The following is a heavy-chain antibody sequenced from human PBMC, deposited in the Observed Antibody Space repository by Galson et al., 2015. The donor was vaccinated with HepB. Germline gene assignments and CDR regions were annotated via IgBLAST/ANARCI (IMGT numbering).Heavy chain of an antibody. CDR2: ISYDAIKK. J-gene: IGHJ4*02. D-gene: IGHD3/OR15-3a*01. Sequence: SLRLSCAASAFTFSSYPMHWARQAPGKGLEWVAVISYDAIKKYYADSVKGRFTISRDNSKNTLYLQMNSLRVEDTAVYYCARGRQGVRVAGLEFDYGGQGTLVTVSS. V-gene: IGHV3-30*04. CDR1: AFTFSSYP. CDR3: ARGRQGVRVAGLEFDY.